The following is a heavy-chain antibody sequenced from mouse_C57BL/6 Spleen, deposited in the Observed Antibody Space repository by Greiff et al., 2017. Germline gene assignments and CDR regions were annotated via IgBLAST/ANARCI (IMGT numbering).Heavy chain of an antibody. CDR3: ARADVTWAMDY. D-gene: IGHD2-1*01. V-gene: IGHV1-80*01. CDR2: SYQGDGDT. CDR1: GYAFSSYW. J-gene: IGHJ4*01. Sequence: VQLQQSGAELVKPGASVKISCKASGYAFSSYWMNWVKQRPGKGLEWIGQSYQGDGDTNYNGKFKGKATLTADKSSRTAYMQLSSLTSEDPAVYFCARADVTWAMDYWGQGTSVTVSS.